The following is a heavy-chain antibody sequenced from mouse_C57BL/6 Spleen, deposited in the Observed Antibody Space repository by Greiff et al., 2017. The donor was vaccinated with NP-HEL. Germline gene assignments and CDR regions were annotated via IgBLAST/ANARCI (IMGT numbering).Heavy chain of an antibody. J-gene: IGHJ3*01. D-gene: IGHD1-1*01. CDR2: IYPGDGDT. Sequence: QVQLQQSGPELVKPGASVKISCKASGYAFSSSWMNWVKQRPGKGLEWIGRIYPGDGDTNYNGKFKGKATLTADKSSSTAYMQLSSLTSEDSAVYFCARGYGSSYWFAYWGQGTLVTVSA. CDR3: ARGYGSSYWFAY. CDR1: GYAFSSSW. V-gene: IGHV1-82*01.